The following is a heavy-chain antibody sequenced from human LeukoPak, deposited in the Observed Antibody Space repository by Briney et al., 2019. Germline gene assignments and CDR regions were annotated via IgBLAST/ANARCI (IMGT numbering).Heavy chain of an antibody. CDR1: GYRFRSHW. D-gene: IGHD6-19*01. Sequence: GESLKISCRGSGYRFRSHWYGWVRQLPGKGLEWMGIIYPGDSATKYSPAFQGQVTISADKSVSAAYLQWSSLKASDTAIYYCVRHGPGWYLDYDVWGRGTLVTVS. V-gene: IGHV5-51*01. J-gene: IGHJ2*01. CDR2: IYPGDSAT. CDR3: VRHGPGWYLDYDV.